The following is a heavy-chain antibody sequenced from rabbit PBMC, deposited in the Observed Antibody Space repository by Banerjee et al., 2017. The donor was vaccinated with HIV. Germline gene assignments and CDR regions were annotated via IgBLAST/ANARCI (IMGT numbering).Heavy chain of an antibody. CDR3: ARDLTSSSGYAGYDL. V-gene: IGHV1S40*01. CDR1: GFTISNSYY. D-gene: IGHD1-1*01. J-gene: IGHJ6*01. CDR2: IYAGSSGST. Sequence: QSLEESGGDLVKPGASLTLTCTASGFTISNSYYMCWVRQAPGKGLEWIACIYAGSSGSTYYASWAKGRFTISKTSSTTVTLKMTSLTAADTATHFCARDLTSSSGYAGYDLWGPGTLVTVS.